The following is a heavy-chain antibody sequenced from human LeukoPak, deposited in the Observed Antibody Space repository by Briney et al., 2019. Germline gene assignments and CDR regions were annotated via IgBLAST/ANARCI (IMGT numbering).Heavy chain of an antibody. CDR1: GFTFSSYA. J-gene: IGHJ3*02. CDR3: AKEGRVIVANDALDI. Sequence: GGSLRLSCAASGFTFSSYAMSWVRQAPGKGLEWVSAISGSGGSTYSADSVRGRFTISRDNSKNTLYLQMNSLRAEDTAVYYCAKEGRVIVANDALDIWGQGTMVTVSS. CDR2: ISGSGGST. D-gene: IGHD2/OR15-2a*01. V-gene: IGHV3-23*01.